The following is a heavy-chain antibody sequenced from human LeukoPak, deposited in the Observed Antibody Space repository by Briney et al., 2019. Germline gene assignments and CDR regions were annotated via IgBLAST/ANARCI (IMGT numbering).Heavy chain of an antibody. V-gene: IGHV1-18*01. CDR3: ARDSILGAPYTDY. J-gene: IGHJ4*02. CDR1: GYIFTTYG. D-gene: IGHD2-21*01. Sequence: ASVKVSCKASGYIFTTYGISWVRQAPGQGLEWLGWISDHNGNPDYAEKFQGRVTLTTDPSTSTAYMELTSLRSDDTAVYYCARDSILGAPYTDYWGQGTLVTVSS. CDR2: ISDHNGNP.